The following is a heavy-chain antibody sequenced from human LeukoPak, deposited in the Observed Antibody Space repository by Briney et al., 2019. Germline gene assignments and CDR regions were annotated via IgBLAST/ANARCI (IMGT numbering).Heavy chain of an antibody. CDR2: IKGDGSAQ. J-gene: IGHJ4*02. D-gene: IGHD3-10*01. CDR3: ARVGDYYGSGDYFDY. CDR1: GFTFSGDW. V-gene: IGHV3-7*01. Sequence: GGSLRLSCAASGFTFSGDWMNWVRQAPGKGLEWGANIKGDGSAQNYVDSVKGRFTISRDNAGNSLYLQMNSLRAEDTAVYYCARVGDYYGSGDYFDYWGQGTLVTVSS.